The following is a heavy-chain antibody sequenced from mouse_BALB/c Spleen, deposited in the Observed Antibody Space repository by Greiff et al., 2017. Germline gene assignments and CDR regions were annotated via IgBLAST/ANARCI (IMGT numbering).Heavy chain of an antibody. CDR2: IYPSDSYT. CDR3: TIPQAGGFYYFDY. V-gene: IGHV1-69*02. J-gene: IGHJ2*01. CDR1: GYTFTSYW. Sequence: QVQLQQSGAELVRPGASVKLSCKASGYTFTSYWINWVKQRPGQGLEWIGNIYPSDSYTNYNQKFKDKATLTVDKSSSTAYMQLSSPTSEDSAVYYCTIPQAGGFYYFDYWGQGTTLTVSS. D-gene: IGHD3-2*02.